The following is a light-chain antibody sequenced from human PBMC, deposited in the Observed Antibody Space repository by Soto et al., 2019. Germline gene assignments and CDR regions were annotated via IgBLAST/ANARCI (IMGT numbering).Light chain of an antibody. CDR3: AAWDDTLNGHVV. CDR2: STN. V-gene: IGLV1-44*01. CDR1: SSNIGSNS. J-gene: IGLJ2*01. Sequence: VLTQPPSASGTPGQRVTISCSGSSSNIGSNSANWYQQLPGTAPKLVMYSTNQRPSGVPDRFSGSKSGTSASLAISDLQSEDEADYYCAAWDDTLNGHVVFGGGTKVTVL.